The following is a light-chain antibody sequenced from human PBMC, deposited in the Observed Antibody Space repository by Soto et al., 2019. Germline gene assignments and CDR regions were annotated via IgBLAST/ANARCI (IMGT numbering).Light chain of an antibody. CDR3: QQYSNWPPIT. V-gene: IGKV3-15*01. CDR1: QTISTK. CDR2: GAS. J-gene: IGKJ5*01. Sequence: EIVLTQSPATLSVSPGERASLSSRASQTISTKLVWYQQKPGQAPRLLIYGASTRATGIPDRFSGSGSGTEFTLTISSLQSEDFAIYYCQQYSNWPPITFGQGTRLEIK.